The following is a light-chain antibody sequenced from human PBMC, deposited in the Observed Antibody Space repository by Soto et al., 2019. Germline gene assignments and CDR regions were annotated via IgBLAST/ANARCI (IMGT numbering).Light chain of an antibody. V-gene: IGLV2-11*01. CDR3: CSYAGSYTWV. CDR2: DVS. Sequence: QSALTQPRSVSGSPGQSVAISCTGTSSDVGGYNYVSWYQQHPGKAPKLMIYDVSQRPSGVPDRFSGSKSGNRASLTISGLQAEDEADYYCCSYAGSYTWVFGGGTKLTVL. J-gene: IGLJ3*02. CDR1: SSDVGGYNY.